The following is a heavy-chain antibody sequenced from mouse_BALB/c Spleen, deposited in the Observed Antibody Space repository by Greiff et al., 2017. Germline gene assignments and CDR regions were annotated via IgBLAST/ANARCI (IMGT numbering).Heavy chain of an antibody. CDR2: ISYDGSN. J-gene: IGHJ3*01. D-gene: IGHD2-4*01. Sequence: EVKLMESGPGLVKPSQSLSLTCSVTGYSITSGYYWNWIRQFPGNKLEWMGYISYDGSNNYNPSLKNRISITRDTSKNQFFLKLNSVTTEDTATYYCASGLYYDYDGAWFAYWGQGTLVTVSA. CDR1: GYSITSGYY. V-gene: IGHV3-6*02. CDR3: ASGLYYDYDGAWFAY.